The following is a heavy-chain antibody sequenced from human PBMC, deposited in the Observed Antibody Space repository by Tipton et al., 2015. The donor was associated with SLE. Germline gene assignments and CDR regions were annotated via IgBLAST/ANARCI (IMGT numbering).Heavy chain of an antibody. V-gene: IGHV4-39*07. CDR2: IYYSGST. J-gene: IGHJ5*02. CDR1: GGSISSSSYY. CDR3: ARVVVYYDTSGYYEVGKNWFDP. D-gene: IGHD3-22*01. Sequence: LRLSCTVSGGSISSSSYYWGWIRQPPGKGLEWIGSIYYSGSTYYNPSLKSRVTISVDTSKNQFSLKLSSVTAADTAVYYCARVVVYYDTSGYYEVGKNWFDPWGQGTLVTVSS.